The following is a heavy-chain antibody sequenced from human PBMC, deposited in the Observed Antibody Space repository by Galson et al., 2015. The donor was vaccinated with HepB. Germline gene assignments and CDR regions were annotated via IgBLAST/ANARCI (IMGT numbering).Heavy chain of an antibody. Sequence: SVKVSCKASGGTFSSYAISWVRQAPGQGLEWMGGIIPIFGTANYAQKFQGRVTITADKSTSTAYMELSSLRSEDTAVYYCARELPEIDLRERYFDLWGRGTLVTVSS. CDR1: GGTFSSYA. V-gene: IGHV1-69*06. CDR2: IIPIFGTA. D-gene: IGHD1-26*01. CDR3: ARELPEIDLRERYFDL. J-gene: IGHJ2*01.